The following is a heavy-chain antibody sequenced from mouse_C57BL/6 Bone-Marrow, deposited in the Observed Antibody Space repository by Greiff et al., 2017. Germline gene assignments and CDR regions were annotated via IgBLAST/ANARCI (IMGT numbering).Heavy chain of an antibody. V-gene: IGHV2-3*01. Sequence: QVQLKESGPGLVAPSQTLSITCTVSGFSFTSYGVSWVRQPPGKGLEWLGVIWGNGSTNYHSAHISSLSTSKDNSQSQAFLKLNSLQTDDTGAYYWASSDGIYWGQGTSVTVSS. CDR1: GFSFTSYG. J-gene: IGHJ4*01. D-gene: IGHD2-3*01. CDR3: ASSDGIY. CDR2: IWGNGST.